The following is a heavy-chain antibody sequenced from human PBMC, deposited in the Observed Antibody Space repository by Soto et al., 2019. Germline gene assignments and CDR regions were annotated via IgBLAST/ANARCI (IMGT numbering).Heavy chain of an antibody. V-gene: IGHV3-74*01. Sequence: GGSLRLSCAASGFTFSSYWMHWVRQAPGKGLVWVSRINSDGSSTSYADSVKGRFTISRDNAKNSLYLQMNSLRAEDTAVYYCARFYYDSSGYLPSPYYYYYGIDVWGQGTTVTAP. CDR1: GFTFSSYW. CDR2: INSDGSST. D-gene: IGHD3-22*01. J-gene: IGHJ6*02. CDR3: ARFYYDSSGYLPSPYYYYYGIDV.